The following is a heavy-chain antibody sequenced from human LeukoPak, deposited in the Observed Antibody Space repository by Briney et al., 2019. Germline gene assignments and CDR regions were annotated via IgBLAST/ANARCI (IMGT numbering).Heavy chain of an antibody. CDR2: VNSDGSTT. CDR3: ARGYYSSSRIDY. V-gene: IGHV3-74*01. D-gene: IGHD6-13*01. Sequence: PGGSLRLSCAASGFPFSNYWMHWVRQAPGKGLVWVSRVNSDGSTTNYAASVKGRFTISRDNAENTLYMRMNSLRPEDTAVYYCARGYYSSSRIDYWGQRTMVTDSS. J-gene: IGHJ4*02. CDR1: GFPFSNYW.